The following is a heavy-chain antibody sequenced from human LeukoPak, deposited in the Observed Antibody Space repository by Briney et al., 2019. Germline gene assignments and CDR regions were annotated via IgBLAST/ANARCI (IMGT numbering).Heavy chain of an antibody. CDR2: INPSGGST. Sequence: ASVTLSCKASGYTFTSYYMHWVRQAPGQGLEWMGIINPSGGSTSYAQKFQGRVTMTRDTSTSTVYMELSSLRSEDTAVYYCARDIVATIGGLDYWGQGTLVTVSS. V-gene: IGHV1-46*01. CDR1: GYTFTSYY. D-gene: IGHD5-12*01. CDR3: ARDIVATIGGLDY. J-gene: IGHJ4*02.